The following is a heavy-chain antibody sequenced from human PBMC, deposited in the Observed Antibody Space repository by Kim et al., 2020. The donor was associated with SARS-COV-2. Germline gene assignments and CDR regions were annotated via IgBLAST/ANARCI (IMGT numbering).Heavy chain of an antibody. CDR2: IIPIFGTA. J-gene: IGHJ6*02. Sequence: SVKVSCKASGGTFSSYAISWVRQAPGQGLEWMGGIIPIFGTANYAQKFQGRVTITADESTSTAYMELSSLRSEDTAVYYCARASYAVLDDFWSGQSMDVWGQGTTVTVSS. CDR1: GGTFSSYA. CDR3: ARASYAVLDDFWSGQSMDV. D-gene: IGHD3-3*01. V-gene: IGHV1-69*13.